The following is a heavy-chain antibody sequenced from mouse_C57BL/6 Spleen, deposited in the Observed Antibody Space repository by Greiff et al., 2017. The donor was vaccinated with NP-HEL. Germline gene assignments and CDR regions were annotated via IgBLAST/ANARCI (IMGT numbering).Heavy chain of an antibody. V-gene: IGHV1-59*01. CDR2: IDPSDSYT. J-gene: IGHJ4*01. CDR1: GYTFTSYW. CDR3: ARSGSNYGYAMDY. Sequence: QVQLQQPGAELVRPGTSVKLSCKASGYTFTSYWMHWVKQRPGQGLEWIGVIDPSDSYTNYNQKFKGKATLTVDTSSSTAYMQLSSLTSEDSAVYYCARSGSNYGYAMDYWGQGTSVTVSS. D-gene: IGHD2-5*01.